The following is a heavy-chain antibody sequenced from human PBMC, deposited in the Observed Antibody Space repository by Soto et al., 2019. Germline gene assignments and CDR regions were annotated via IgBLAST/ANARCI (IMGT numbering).Heavy chain of an antibody. CDR2: INANAGDT. CDR1: GFIFGNHG. D-gene: IGHD6-19*01. Sequence: SLIISCSASGFIFGNHGMTWFRQAPGRALEWVSTINANAGDTHYADSVKGRFTISRDNSKRTLSLQMNSLRAEDTAIAYGVSAVADHCDFWG. V-gene: IGHV3-23*01. CDR3: VSAVADHCDF. J-gene: IGHJ4*01.